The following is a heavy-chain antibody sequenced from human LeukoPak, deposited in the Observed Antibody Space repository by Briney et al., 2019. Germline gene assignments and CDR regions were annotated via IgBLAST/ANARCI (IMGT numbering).Heavy chain of an antibody. D-gene: IGHD6-13*01. V-gene: IGHV3-53*01. J-gene: IGHJ4*02. Sequence: GGSLRLSCAASGFTFSSYAMSWVRQAPGKGLEWVSVIYSGGSTYYADSVKGRFTISRDNSKNTLYLQMNSLRAEDTAVYYCARAVKHGAAAGRFDYWGQGTLVTVSS. CDR3: ARAVKHGAAAGRFDY. CDR1: GFTFSSYA. CDR2: IYSGGST.